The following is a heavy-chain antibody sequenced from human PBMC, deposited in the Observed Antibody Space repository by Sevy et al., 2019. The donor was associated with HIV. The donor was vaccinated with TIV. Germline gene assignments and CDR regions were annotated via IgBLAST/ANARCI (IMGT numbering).Heavy chain of an antibody. CDR3: VRAIAKDGSF. CDR1: GFTLNNYW. Sequence: GESLKISCVASGFTLNNYWMHWVRQAPGKGLEWVANINQDGGVTYYVDSVSGRFTISRDNGRNLVFLQMNSLRVDDTALYFCVRAIAKDGSFWGQGTLVTVSS. V-gene: IGHV3-7*01. CDR2: INQDGGVT. D-gene: IGHD6-13*01. J-gene: IGHJ4*02.